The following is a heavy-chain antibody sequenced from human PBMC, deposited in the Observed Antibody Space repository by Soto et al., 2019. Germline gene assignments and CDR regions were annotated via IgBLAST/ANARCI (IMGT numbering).Heavy chain of an antibody. J-gene: IGHJ4*02. CDR2: IYYSGST. V-gene: IGHV4-39*01. Sequence: SETLSLTCTVSGGSIVSTYFLVLVRHPAGKVLEWIGSIYYSGSTHFNPSLKSRATISVDTSKNQLSLKLSSVTAADTALYYCARHEGGVRYYDFWSGYYPVYWGQGTLVTVSS. D-gene: IGHD3-3*01. CDR1: GGSIVSTYF. CDR3: ARHEGGVRYYDFWSGYYPVY.